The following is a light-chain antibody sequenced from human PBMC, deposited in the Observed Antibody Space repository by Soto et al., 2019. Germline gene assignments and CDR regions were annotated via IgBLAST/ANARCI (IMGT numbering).Light chain of an antibody. CDR1: QSLLHANGYNY. CDR3: MQSLQTPYT. V-gene: IGKV2-28*01. J-gene: IGKJ2*01. CDR2: LGS. Sequence: IVMNQSPLSLPVTPGEPASISCRSSQSLLHANGYNYLDWYLQKPGQSPQLLIYLGSNRASGVTDRFSGSGSGTVFALKISRVEAEDVGVYYCMQSLQTPYTFGQGTKLEIK.